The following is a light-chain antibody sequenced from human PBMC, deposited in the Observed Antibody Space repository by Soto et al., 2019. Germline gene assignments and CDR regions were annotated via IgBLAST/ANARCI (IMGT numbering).Light chain of an antibody. CDR1: QTINNY. V-gene: IGKV1-39*01. J-gene: IGKJ1*01. CDR2: DAS. CDR3: QQGYRTWWT. Sequence: DLQMTQSPSSLSASVGDRVTITCRASQTINNYVNWYQDKPGKSPKVLIYDASSLQSEVPSRFSGIGSGKDVSVTISSLQPEDFATYYCQQGYRTWWTLGQGTKVEMK.